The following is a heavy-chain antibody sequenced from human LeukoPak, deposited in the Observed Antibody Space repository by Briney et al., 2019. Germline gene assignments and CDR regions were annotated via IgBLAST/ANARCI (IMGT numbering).Heavy chain of an antibody. V-gene: IGHV4-30-4*01. D-gene: IGHD6-6*01. CDR2: IYYSGST. CDR3: ARDSSSYYYYYGMDV. Sequence: SETPSLTCTVSGGSISSGDYYWSWIRQPPGKGLEWIGYIYYSGSTYYNPSLRSRVTISVDTSKNQFSLKLSSVTAADTAVYYCARDSSSYYYYYGMDVWGQGTTVTVS. J-gene: IGHJ6*02. CDR1: GGSISSGDYY.